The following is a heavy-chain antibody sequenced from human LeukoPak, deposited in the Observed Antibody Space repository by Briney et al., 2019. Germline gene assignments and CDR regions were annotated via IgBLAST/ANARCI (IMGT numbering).Heavy chain of an antibody. CDR2: IYHSGST. CDR3: ARYSTGDYYYYYYMDV. V-gene: IGHV4-4*02. J-gene: IGHJ6*03. Sequence: GSLRLSCAASGFTFSSYGMSWVRQPPGKGLEWIGEIYHSGSTNYNPSLKSRVTISVDKSKNQFSLKLSSVTAADTAVYYCARYSTGDYYYYYYMDVWGKGTTVTVSS. CDR1: GFTFSSYGM. D-gene: IGHD4-11*01.